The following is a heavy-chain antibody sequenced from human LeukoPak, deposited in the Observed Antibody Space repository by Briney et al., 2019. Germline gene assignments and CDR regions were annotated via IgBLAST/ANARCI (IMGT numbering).Heavy chain of an antibody. Sequence: SETLSLTCTVSGYSITSGYYWGWIRQPPGKGLEWVGSIYHSGSTYYNASLKSRVTISVDTSKNQFSLKLSSVTAADTAVYYCARDDSSGPVFDYWGQGTLVTVSS. V-gene: IGHV4-38-2*02. J-gene: IGHJ4*02. CDR1: GYSITSGYY. CDR3: ARDDSSGPVFDY. D-gene: IGHD3-22*01. CDR2: IYHSGST.